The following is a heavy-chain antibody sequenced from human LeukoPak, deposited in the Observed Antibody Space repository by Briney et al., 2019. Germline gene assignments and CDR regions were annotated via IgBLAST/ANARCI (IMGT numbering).Heavy chain of an antibody. CDR2: IIPIFGIA. Sequence: SVKVSCKASGGTFSSYAISWVRQAPGQGLEWMGRIIPIFGIANYAQKFQGRVTITADKSTCTAHMELSSLRSEDTAVYYCARDLRGMATKGHYFDYWGQGTLVTVSS. D-gene: IGHD5-24*01. J-gene: IGHJ4*02. V-gene: IGHV1-69*04. CDR1: GGTFSSYA. CDR3: ARDLRGMATKGHYFDY.